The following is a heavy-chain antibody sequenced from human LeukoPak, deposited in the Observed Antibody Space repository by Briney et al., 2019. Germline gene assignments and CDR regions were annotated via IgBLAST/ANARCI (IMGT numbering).Heavy chain of an antibody. CDR1: GGSISGYY. Sequence: KPSETLSLTCTVSGGSISGYYWSWIRQHPGKGLEWIGYIYYSGSTYYNPSLKSRVTISVDTSKNQFSLKLSSVTAADTAVYYCARGYDFWSGYPAYYYYYGMDVWGQGTTVTVSS. J-gene: IGHJ6*02. D-gene: IGHD3-3*01. V-gene: IGHV4-31*03. CDR3: ARGYDFWSGYPAYYYYYGMDV. CDR2: IYYSGST.